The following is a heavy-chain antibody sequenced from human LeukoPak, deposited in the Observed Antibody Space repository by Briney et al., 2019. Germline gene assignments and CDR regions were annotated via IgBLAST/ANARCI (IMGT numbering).Heavy chain of an antibody. V-gene: IGHV3-66*01. J-gene: IGHJ4*02. CDR1: GFTVSSNY. CDR3: ASGRRDGYLDY. D-gene: IGHD5-24*01. CDR2: FCSGGST. Sequence: GGSLRLSCAASGFTVSSNYMSWVRQAPGKGLEWVSVFCSGGSTFYADSVQGLFTISRDNSKNTAYLQMNSLRAEDTAVYYCASGRRDGYLDYWGQGTLVTVSS.